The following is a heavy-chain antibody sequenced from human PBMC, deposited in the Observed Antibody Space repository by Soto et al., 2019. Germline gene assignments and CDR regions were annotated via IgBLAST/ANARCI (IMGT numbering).Heavy chain of an antibody. Sequence: ASVKVSCKVSGYTLTELSMHWVRQAPGKGLEWMGGFDPEDGETIYAQKFQGRVTMTEDTSTDTAYMELSSLRSEDTAVYYCATEKIFGVGHDAFDIWGQGTMVTVSS. CDR3: ATEKIFGVGHDAFDI. J-gene: IGHJ3*02. D-gene: IGHD3-3*01. V-gene: IGHV1-24*01. CDR2: FDPEDGET. CDR1: GYTLTELS.